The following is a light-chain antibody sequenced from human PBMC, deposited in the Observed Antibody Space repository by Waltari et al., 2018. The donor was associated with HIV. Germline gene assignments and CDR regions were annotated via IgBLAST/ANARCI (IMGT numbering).Light chain of an antibody. J-gene: IGKJ4*01. CDR3: QQRNNWPPSVT. Sequence: EIVLTQSPGTLSLSPGEGATLSCRASQSVSSYVAWYQHKPGQAPRLHIYDASKRATGIPARFSGSGSGTYFTLTISSLEPEDFAVYYCQQRNNWPPSVTFGGGTRVEI. CDR2: DAS. CDR1: QSVSSY. V-gene: IGKV3-11*01.